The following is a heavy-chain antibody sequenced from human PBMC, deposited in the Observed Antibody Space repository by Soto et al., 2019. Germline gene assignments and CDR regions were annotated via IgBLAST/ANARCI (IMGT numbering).Heavy chain of an antibody. CDR1: GFSLSTSGMC. D-gene: IGHD2-2*01. Sequence: SGPTLVNPTQTLTLTCTFSGFSLSTSGMCVSWIRQPPGKALEWLARIDWDDDKYYSTSLKTRLTISKDTSKNQVVLTMTNMDPVDTATYYCARIVVVVPADISRNYYYYMDVWGKGTTVTVS. J-gene: IGHJ6*03. CDR3: ARIVVVVPADISRNYYYYMDV. V-gene: IGHV2-70*11. CDR2: IDWDDDK.